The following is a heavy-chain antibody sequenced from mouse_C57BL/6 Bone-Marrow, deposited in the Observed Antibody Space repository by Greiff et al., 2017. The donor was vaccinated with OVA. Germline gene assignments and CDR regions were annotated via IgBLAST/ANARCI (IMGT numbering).Heavy chain of an antibody. CDR3: TSYGSFDY. D-gene: IGHD2-1*01. CDR2: IDPENGDT. CDR1: GFNIKDDY. J-gene: IGHJ2*01. Sequence: EVQLQQSGAELVRPGASVKLSCTASGFNIKDDYMHWVKQRPEQGLEWIGWIDPENGDTEYASKFQGKATITADTSSITAYLQLSSLTSEDTAVYYCTSYGSFDYWGQGTTLTVSA. V-gene: IGHV14-4*01.